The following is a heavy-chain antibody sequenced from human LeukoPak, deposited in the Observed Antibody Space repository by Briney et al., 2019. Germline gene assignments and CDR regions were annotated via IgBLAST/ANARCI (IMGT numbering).Heavy chain of an antibody. J-gene: IGHJ4*02. V-gene: IGHV4-34*01. CDR3: ARAGIAAAGRHYFDY. CDR1: GESLNSYY. D-gene: IGHD6-13*01. Sequence: PSETLSLTCAVYGESLNSYYWSWVRQPPGEGLEWIGEIYESGTTKYNPSLKSRVAISMVPSKQQFSLRLSSVTAADTAVYYCARAGIAAAGRHYFDYWGQGTLVTVSS. CDR2: IYESGTT.